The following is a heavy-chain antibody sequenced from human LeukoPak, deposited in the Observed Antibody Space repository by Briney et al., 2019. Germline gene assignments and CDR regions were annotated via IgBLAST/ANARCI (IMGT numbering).Heavy chain of an antibody. CDR2: ISTNTGNP. V-gene: IGHV7-4-1*02. J-gene: IGHJ4*02. CDR1: GYTFTAYS. D-gene: IGHD1-7*01. CDR3: ARDARTIDFDY. Sequence: ASVKVSCKGSGYTFTAYSINWLRQAPGQGLEWMGWISTNTGNPTYAQDFTGRFAFSLDTSVSTAYLQISSLKAEDTAVYYCARDARTIDFDYWGQGALVTVSS.